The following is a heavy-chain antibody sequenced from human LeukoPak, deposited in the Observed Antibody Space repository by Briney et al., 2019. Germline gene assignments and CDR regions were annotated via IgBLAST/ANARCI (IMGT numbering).Heavy chain of an antibody. J-gene: IGHJ4*02. V-gene: IGHV3-30-3*01. D-gene: IGHD4-11*01. Sequence: PGGSLRLSCAASELTFSNCALHWVRQAPGKGLQWVAVISYDGNTIHYADSVKGRFIISRDTSKNTLYLQMNSLRAEDTAVYYCARSGGLQKFDYWGQGTLVTVSP. CDR3: ARSGGLQKFDY. CDR1: ELTFSNCA. CDR2: ISYDGNTI.